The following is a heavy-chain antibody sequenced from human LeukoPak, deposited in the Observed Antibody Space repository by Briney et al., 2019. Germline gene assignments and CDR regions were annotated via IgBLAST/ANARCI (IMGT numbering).Heavy chain of an antibody. CDR3: ARRSDSGSDDGEDYFDY. D-gene: IGHD1-26*01. V-gene: IGHV4-39*01. J-gene: IGHJ4*02. CDR2: MYYDGST. Sequence: SETLSLTCTVSGGSISSYYWGWIRQPPGKGLEWIGSMYYDGSTYHNPSLKSRVTISVDTSNNQFSLKLTSVTAADTAVYFCARRSDSGSDDGEDYFDYWGQGTLVTVSS. CDR1: GGSISSYY.